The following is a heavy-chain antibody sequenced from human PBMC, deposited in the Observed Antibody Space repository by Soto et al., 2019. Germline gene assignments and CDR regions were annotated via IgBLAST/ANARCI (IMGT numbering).Heavy chain of an antibody. CDR3: AREPLT. V-gene: IGHV4-31*03. CDR2: IYYSGST. Sequence: QVQLQESGPGLVKPSQTLSLTCTVSGGSISTGGYYWSWIRQHPGKGLEWIGYIYYSGSTYYNPSLKSRVTISVXXXXXXFSLXXXXXXXAXXAVYYCAREPLTWGQGTLVTVSS. CDR1: GGSISTGGYY. J-gene: IGHJ4*02.